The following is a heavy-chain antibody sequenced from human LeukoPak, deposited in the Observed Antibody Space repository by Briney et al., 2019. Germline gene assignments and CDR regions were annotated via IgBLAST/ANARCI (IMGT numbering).Heavy chain of an antibody. CDR1: GFTFSDYY. J-gene: IGHJ3*02. CDR2: ISSSGSIK. D-gene: IGHD6-13*01. V-gene: IGHV3-11*04. Sequence: GGSLRLSCAASGFTFSDYYMNWIRQAPGKGLEYVSYISSSGSIKYYADSVKGRFTISRDNAKNSLYLQMNSLRAEDTAVYYCAREGQQLVRGAFDIWGQGTMVTVSS. CDR3: AREGQQLVRGAFDI.